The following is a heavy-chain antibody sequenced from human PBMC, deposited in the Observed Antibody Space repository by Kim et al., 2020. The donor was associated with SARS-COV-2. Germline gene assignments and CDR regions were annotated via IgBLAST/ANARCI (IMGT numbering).Heavy chain of an antibody. D-gene: IGHD3-16*01. CDR3: ARRFYAMDV. Sequence: GGSPRRSCAASGFTVSSNYMTWVRQAPGKGLEWVSVIYSGGSTYYADSVKGRFTISRDNSKNTVYLQMSSLRAEDTAVYYCARRFYAMDVWGQGTTVTVSS. CDR2: IYSGGST. J-gene: IGHJ6*02. CDR1: GFTVSSNY. V-gene: IGHV3-53*01.